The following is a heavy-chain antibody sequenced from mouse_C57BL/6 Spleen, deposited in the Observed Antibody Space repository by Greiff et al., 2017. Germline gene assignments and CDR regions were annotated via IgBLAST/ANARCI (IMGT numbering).Heavy chain of an antibody. CDR1: GFTFSSYA. D-gene: IGHD2-4*01. V-gene: IGHV5-9-1*02. J-gene: IGHJ4*01. CDR3: TSDGAYYDYDVGDMDD. CDR2: ISSGGDYI. Sequence: EVMLVESGEGLVKPGGSLKLSCAASGFTFSSYAMSWVRQTPEKRLEWVAYISSGGDYIYYADTVKGRFTISSDNARNTLYLQMSSLKSEDTAMYYCTSDGAYYDYDVGDMDDWGQGTSVTVSS.